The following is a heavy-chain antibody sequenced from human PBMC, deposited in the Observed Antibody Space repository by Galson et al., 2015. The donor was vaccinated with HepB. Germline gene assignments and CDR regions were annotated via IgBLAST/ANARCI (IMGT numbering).Heavy chain of an antibody. CDR1: GFTFSSYA. V-gene: IGHV3-30*04. CDR2: ISYDGSNK. Sequence: LRLSCAASGFTFSSYAMPWVRQAPGKGLEWVAVISYDGSNKYYADSVKGRFTISRDNSKKTLYLQMNSLRAEDTAVYYCARGRDDIVVVPAVTTTTHQRHSMDVWGQGTTVTVSS. CDR3: ARGRDDIVVVPAVTTTTHQRHSMDV. D-gene: IGHD2-2*01. J-gene: IGHJ6*02.